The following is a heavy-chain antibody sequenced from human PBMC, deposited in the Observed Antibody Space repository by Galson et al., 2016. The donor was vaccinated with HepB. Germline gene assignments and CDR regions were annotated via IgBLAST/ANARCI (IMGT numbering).Heavy chain of an antibody. D-gene: IGHD5-18*01. Sequence: SETLSLTCIVSGASMNIYSWSWVRQPPGKGLEWIGYISYKSGTNYNPSLKSRVTISVDTSKKQFSLKLTSVTAADTAVYYCARQPGVDTPMAWGYYFDYWGQGTLVTVSS. J-gene: IGHJ4*02. CDR3: ARQPGVDTPMAWGYYFDY. CDR1: GASMNIYS. V-gene: IGHV4-59*08. CDR2: ISYKSGT.